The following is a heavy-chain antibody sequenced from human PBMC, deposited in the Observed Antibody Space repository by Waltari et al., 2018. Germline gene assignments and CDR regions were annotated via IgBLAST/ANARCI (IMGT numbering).Heavy chain of an antibody. D-gene: IGHD3-3*01. J-gene: IGHJ4*02. V-gene: IGHV3-21*01. CDR1: GFTFSSYS. Sequence: EVQLVESGGGLVKPGGSLRLSCAASGFTFSSYSMNWVRQAPGKGLEWFSSISSSSSYIYYADSVKGRFTISRDNAKNSLYLQMNSLRAEDTAVYYCASYDFWSGSRGYWGQGTLVTVSS. CDR3: ASYDFWSGSRGY. CDR2: ISSSSSYI.